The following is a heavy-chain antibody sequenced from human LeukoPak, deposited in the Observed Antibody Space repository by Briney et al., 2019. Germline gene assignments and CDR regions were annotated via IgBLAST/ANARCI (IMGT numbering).Heavy chain of an antibody. V-gene: IGHV3-21*01. D-gene: IGHD3-10*01. CDR1: GFTVSSNS. CDR3: XXXXXGVSLFDGIDY. Sequence: GGSLRLSCTVSGFTVSSNSMSWVRQAPGKGLEWVSSISTSSSYINYADSVKGRFTISRDNAKKSLYLQMNSLRAEDTAVYYCXXXXXGVSLFDGIDYWGQGTLVTVSS. J-gene: IGHJ4*02. CDR2: ISTSSSYI.